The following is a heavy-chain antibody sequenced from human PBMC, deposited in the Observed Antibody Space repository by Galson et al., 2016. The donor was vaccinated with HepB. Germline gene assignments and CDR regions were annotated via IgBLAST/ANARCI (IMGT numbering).Heavy chain of an antibody. CDR1: GFTFMSYA. Sequence: SLRLSCAASGFTFMSYAMSWVRQTPGKGLEWVSAVSGSGVSTHYADSVKGRFTISRANSKNTLYLQMSSLRAGETAIYYCAKHQGSGWFSQFDYWGQGSLVIVSS. D-gene: IGHD6-19*01. J-gene: IGHJ4*02. CDR3: AKHQGSGWFSQFDY. CDR2: VSGSGVST. V-gene: IGHV3-23*01.